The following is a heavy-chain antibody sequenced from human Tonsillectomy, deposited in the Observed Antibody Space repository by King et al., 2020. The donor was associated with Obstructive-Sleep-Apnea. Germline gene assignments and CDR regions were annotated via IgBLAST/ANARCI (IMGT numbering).Heavy chain of an antibody. D-gene: IGHD2-8*01. CDR1: GYSISSGYY. J-gene: IGHJ3*02. Sequence: HVQLQESGPGLVKPSETLSLTCTVSGYSISSGYYWGWIRQPPGKGLEWIGNIYHSGSTYYNPSLKSRVTISVDTSKNQFSLKLSSVTAADTAVYYCARTLYEALDAFDIWGQGTMVTVSS. CDR2: IYHSGST. CDR3: ARTLYEALDAFDI. V-gene: IGHV4-38-2*02.